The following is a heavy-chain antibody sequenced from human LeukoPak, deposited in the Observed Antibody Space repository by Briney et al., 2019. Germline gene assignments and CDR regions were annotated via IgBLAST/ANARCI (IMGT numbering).Heavy chain of an antibody. V-gene: IGHV3-23*01. CDR1: GFTFSSYA. CDR3: ARVPTTTLFYYYLDI. D-gene: IGHD1-26*01. CDR2: ISGSGGST. Sequence: GGSLRLSCAASGFTFSSYAMSWVRQAPGKGLEWVSAISGSGGSTYYADSVKGRFTISRDNSKNTLFLQMSSLRTDDTAMYYCARVPTTTLFYYYLDIWGKGTTVTVSS. J-gene: IGHJ6*03.